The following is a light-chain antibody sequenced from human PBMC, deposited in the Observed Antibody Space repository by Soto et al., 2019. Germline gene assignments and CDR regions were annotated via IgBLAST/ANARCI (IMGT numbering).Light chain of an antibody. CDR2: EAS. CDR3: QQYYSYRT. V-gene: IGKV1-5*03. Sequence: DSQMTHSPSTLSASAPDRVTITFRASQSISYWLAWYQQKPGKAPKLLIYEASSLGSGVPSRFSGSGSGTEFTLTIIRLQTDDIATYYCQQYYSYRTFGQGTKVDIK. J-gene: IGKJ1*01. CDR1: QSISYW.